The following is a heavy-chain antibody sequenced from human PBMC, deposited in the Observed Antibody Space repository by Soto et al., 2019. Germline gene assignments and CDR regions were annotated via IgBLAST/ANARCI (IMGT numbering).Heavy chain of an antibody. CDR1: GFTFSDYY. CDR3: ARASGGYDFWSGHNFERYYGMDV. J-gene: IGHJ6*02. V-gene: IGHV3-11*06. Sequence: WGSLRLSCAASGFTFSDYYMSWIRQAPGKGLEWVSYISSSSSYTNYADSVKGRFTISRDNAKNSLYLQMNSLRAEDTAVYYCARASGGYDFWSGHNFERYYGMDVWGQGTTVTVYS. CDR2: ISSSSSYT. D-gene: IGHD3-3*01.